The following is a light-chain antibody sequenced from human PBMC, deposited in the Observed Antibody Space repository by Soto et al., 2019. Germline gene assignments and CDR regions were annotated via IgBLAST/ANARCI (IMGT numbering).Light chain of an antibody. Sequence: QSALSQPASVSGSPGQSITISCTGTSIDVGTYNLVSWFQQHPGKAPKLLLYESSKRPSGVSNRFSGSRSGNTASLTISGLQAEDDADYYCSSHASRTTYVFGTGTKLTVL. V-gene: IGLV2-23*01. J-gene: IGLJ1*01. CDR3: SSHASRTTYV. CDR1: SIDVGTYNL. CDR2: ESS.